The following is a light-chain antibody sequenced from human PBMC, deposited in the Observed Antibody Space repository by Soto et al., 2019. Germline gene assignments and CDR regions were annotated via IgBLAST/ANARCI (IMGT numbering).Light chain of an antibody. CDR1: QSVSSSD. J-gene: IGKJ1*01. Sequence: EIVLTQSPGTLSLSPGERATLSCRASQSVSSSDLACYQQKPGQAPRLLIYGASSRATGIPDRFSGSGSGTDFTLTISRLEPEDVAVYYCQQYGSSPRTFGQGTKVEIK. CDR3: QQYGSSPRT. CDR2: GAS. V-gene: IGKV3-20*01.